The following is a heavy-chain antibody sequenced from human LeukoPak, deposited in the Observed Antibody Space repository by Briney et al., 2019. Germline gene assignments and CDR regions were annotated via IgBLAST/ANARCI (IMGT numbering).Heavy chain of an antibody. Sequence: GGSLRLSCAASGFTFDDYTMHWVRQAPGKGLEWVSLISWDGGSTYYADSVEGRFTISRDNSKNSLYLQMNSLRTEDTALYYCAKDKGDIVATLGIDYWGQGTLVTVSS. D-gene: IGHD5-12*01. V-gene: IGHV3-43*01. J-gene: IGHJ4*02. CDR2: ISWDGGST. CDR1: GFTFDDYT. CDR3: AKDKGDIVATLGIDY.